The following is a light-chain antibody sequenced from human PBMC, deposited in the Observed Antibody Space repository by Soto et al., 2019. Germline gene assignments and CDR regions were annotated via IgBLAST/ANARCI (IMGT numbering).Light chain of an antibody. CDR1: SSDIGNYIY. CDR3: SSYANTSTLVV. CDR2: DVS. V-gene: IGLV2-14*03. J-gene: IGLJ2*01. Sequence: QSALTQPASVSGSPGQSITISCTGTSSDIGNYIYVSWYQQHPDKAPKLVLYDVSSRPSGISNRFSGSKSGNTASLTISGLQAEDEADYYCSSYANTSTLVVFGGGTKVTVL.